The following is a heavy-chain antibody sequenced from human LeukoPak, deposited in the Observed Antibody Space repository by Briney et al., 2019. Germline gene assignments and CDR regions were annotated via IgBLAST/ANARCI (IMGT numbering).Heavy chain of an antibody. J-gene: IGHJ4*02. V-gene: IGHV3-74*01. D-gene: IGHD6-19*01. CDR2: INSDGSST. Sequence: GGSLRLSCAASGFTFSNYWMHWVRQAPGKGLVWVSRINSDGSSTRYADSVKGRFTISRDNAKNTLYLQVNSLSAEDTAVYYCARDVSGWYHNFDYWGQGTLVTVSS. CDR3: ARDVSGWYHNFDY. CDR1: GFTFSNYW.